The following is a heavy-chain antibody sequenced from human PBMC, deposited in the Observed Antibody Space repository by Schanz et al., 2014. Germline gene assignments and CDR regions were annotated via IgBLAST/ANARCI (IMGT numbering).Heavy chain of an antibody. J-gene: IGHJ4*02. D-gene: IGHD6-13*01. CDR1: GFTFSDYY. CDR2: LSGSGGST. CDR3: AREQIMAAAGLVDY. V-gene: IGHV3-11*01. Sequence: QVQLVESGGGLVKPGGSLRLSCAASGFTFSDYYMSWIRQAPGKGLEWVSALSGSGGSTYYADSVKGRFTISRDNAKNSLYLQMNSLRAEDTAVYYCAREQIMAAAGLVDYWGQGTLVTVSS.